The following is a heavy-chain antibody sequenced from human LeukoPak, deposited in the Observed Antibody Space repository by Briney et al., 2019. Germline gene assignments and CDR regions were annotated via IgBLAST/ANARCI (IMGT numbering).Heavy chain of an antibody. V-gene: IGHV4-4*07. CDR1: GGSISSYY. J-gene: IGHJ4*02. D-gene: IGHD5-18*01. Sequence: SETLSLTCTVSGGSISSYYWSWIRQPAGKGLEWIGRIYTSGSTNYNPSLKSRVTMSVDTSKNQFSLKLSSVTAADTAVYYCARDSLDTAMTSWVAPVYYFDYWGQGTLVTVSS. CDR2: IYTSGST. CDR3: ARDSLDTAMTSWVAPVYYFDY.